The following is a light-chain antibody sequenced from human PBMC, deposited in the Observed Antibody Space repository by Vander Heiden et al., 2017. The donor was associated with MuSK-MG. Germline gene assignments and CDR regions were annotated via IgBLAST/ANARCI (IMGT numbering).Light chain of an antibody. Sequence: IHMPQSPSTLSTSVGDRVTITCRASQSISSCLAWYQQKPGKAPKRLIYHASSLESGVPSRFSGSGSGTEFTLTISSLQPDDFATYYCQQYSTYPRTFGQGTKVEIK. J-gene: IGKJ1*01. CDR1: QSISSC. V-gene: IGKV1-5*03. CDR2: HAS. CDR3: QQYSTYPRT.